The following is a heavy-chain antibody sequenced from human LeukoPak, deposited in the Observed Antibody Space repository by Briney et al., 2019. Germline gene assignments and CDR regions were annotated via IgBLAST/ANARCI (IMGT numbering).Heavy chain of an antibody. CDR2: ISGSGGST. CDR3: AKGGYCSSTNCPFDY. Sequence: GASPRLSCAASGFTFSSYAMSWVRRAPGKGLEWVSGISGSGGSTYYADSVKGRFTISRNNSKNTLYLQMNSLRAEDTAVYYCAKGGYCSSTNCPFDYWGQGTLVTVSS. D-gene: IGHD2-2*01. CDR1: GFTFSSYA. J-gene: IGHJ4*02. V-gene: IGHV3-23*01.